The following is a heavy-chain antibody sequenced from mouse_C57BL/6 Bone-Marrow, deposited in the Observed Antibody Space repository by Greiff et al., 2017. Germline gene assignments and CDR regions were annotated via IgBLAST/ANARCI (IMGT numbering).Heavy chain of an antibody. CDR3: ARFYYDYDRDY. D-gene: IGHD2-4*01. CDR2: IYPGSGST. Sequence: VKLQQPGAELVKPGASVKMSCKASGYTFTSYWITWVKQRPGQGLEWIGDIYPGSGSTNYNEKFKSKATLTVDTSSSTAYMQLSSLTSEDSAVYYCARFYYDYDRDYWGQGTTLTVSS. CDR1: GYTFTSYW. J-gene: IGHJ2*01. V-gene: IGHV1-55*01.